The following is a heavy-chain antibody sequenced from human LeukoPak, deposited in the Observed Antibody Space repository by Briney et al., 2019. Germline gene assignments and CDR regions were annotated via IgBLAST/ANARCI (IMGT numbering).Heavy chain of an antibody. CDR2: LSHSGSS. V-gene: IGHV4-59*02. CDR3: ARARYANAWYAFDI. D-gene: IGHD2-2*01. Sequence: SETLSLTCTVSGGSVSSYYWRWIRRPPGRGLEWIAYLSHSGSSDSNPSLTSRVTTLVDTSKNQFSLKLTSVTAADTAVYYCARARYANAWYAFDIWGHGTMVTVSS. J-gene: IGHJ3*02. CDR1: GGSVSSYY.